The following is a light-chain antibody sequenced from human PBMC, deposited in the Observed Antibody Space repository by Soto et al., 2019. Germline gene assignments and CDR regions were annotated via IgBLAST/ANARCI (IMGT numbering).Light chain of an antibody. CDR1: QGIRND. CDR3: QHYNSYSEA. CDR2: AAS. Sequence: DNQMTQYPSSLSASLGDRVTITCRASQGIRNDLGWYQQKPGKAPKRLIYAASSLQSGVPSRFSGSGSGTEFTLTISSLQPDDFATYYCQHYNSYSEAFGQGTKVDIK. J-gene: IGKJ1*01. V-gene: IGKV1-17*01.